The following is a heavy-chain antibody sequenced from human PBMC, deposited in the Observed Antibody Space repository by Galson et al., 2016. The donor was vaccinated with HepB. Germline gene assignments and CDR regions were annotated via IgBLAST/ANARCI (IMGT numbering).Heavy chain of an antibody. CDR3: ARGPRFRDFLGS. Sequence: HTGSINYNPSLKSRITISLDTSKKQFSLNLTSMTAADTAVYYCARGPRFRDFLGSWGQGTLVTVSS. D-gene: IGHD3-10*01. CDR2: HTGSI. J-gene: IGHJ5*02. V-gene: IGHV4-34*01.